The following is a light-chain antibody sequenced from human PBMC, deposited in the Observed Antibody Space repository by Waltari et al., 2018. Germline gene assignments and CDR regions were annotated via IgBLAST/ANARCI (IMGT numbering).Light chain of an antibody. CDR1: RSTHRAGYY. Sequence: QSVLTQPPSVSGAPGQRGTISCTWRRSTHRAGYYLQWDQPLPGTAPKHLIYGTRNRPSGVPDRFSGAKSGTSASLAITGLQAEDEADYYCQSYDSSLSGVVFGGGTKLTVL. V-gene: IGLV1-40*01. J-gene: IGLJ2*01. CDR2: GTR. CDR3: QSYDSSLSGVV.